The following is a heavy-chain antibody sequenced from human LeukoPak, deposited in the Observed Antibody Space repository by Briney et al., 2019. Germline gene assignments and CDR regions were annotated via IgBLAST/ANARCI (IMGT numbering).Heavy chain of an antibody. CDR1: GFTFSSYS. V-gene: IGHV3-48*04. Sequence: AGGSLRLSCAASGFTFSSYSMSWIRQAPGKGLEWVSYISSSGSTIYYADSVKGRFTISRDNAKNSLYLQMNSLRAEDTAVYYCAREYDYYLQHWGQGTLVTVSS. J-gene: IGHJ1*01. CDR3: AREYDYYLQH. CDR2: ISSSGSTI. D-gene: IGHD3-16*01.